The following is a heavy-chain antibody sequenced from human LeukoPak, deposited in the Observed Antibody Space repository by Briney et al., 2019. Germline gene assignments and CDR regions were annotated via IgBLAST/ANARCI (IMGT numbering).Heavy chain of an antibody. Sequence: SETLSLTCTVSGGSISSSSYYWGWIRQPPGKGLEWIGSIYYSGSTYYNPSLKSRVTISVDTSKNQFSLKLSSVTAADTAVYYCASIRITMIVVDSDAFDIWGQGTMVTVSS. CDR3: ASIRITMIVVDSDAFDI. V-gene: IGHV4-39*01. CDR2: IYYSGST. J-gene: IGHJ3*02. CDR1: GGSISSSSYY. D-gene: IGHD3-22*01.